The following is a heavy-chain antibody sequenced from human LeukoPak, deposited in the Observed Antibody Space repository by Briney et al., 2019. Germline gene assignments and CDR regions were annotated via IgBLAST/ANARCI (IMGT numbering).Heavy chain of an antibody. D-gene: IGHD2-2*01. CDR1: GFSFTFYA. V-gene: IGHV3-30-3*01. CDR2: ISYDGSNK. Sequence: GGSLRLSCAASGFSFTFYAMHWVRQAPGQAPGKGLEWVAVISYDGSNKYYADSMKGRFTISRDNSNNTLYLQMNSLRAEDTAVYYCARDPGHTRSLPGRSWFDPWSQGTLVTVSS. J-gene: IGHJ5*02. CDR3: ARDPGHTRSLPGRSWFDP.